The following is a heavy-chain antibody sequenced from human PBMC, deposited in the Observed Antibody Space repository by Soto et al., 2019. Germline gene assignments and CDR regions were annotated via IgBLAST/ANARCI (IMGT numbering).Heavy chain of an antibody. V-gene: IGHV5-51*01. J-gene: IGHJ1*01. CDR1: GYDFVSYW. CDR3: ARTDGCETEY. CDR2: IYPGDSEA. Sequence: PGESLKISCEASGYDFVSYWIAWVRQMPGKGLEWMGIIYPGDSEAIYSPPFQGRVTISADKSTTTVYLQWSSLKASDTAMYYCARTDGCETEYWGQGTLGTVSS. D-gene: IGHD5-12*01.